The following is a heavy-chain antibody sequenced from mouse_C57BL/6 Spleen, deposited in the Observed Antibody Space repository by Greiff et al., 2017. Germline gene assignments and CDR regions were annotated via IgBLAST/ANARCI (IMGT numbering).Heavy chain of an antibody. CDR2: IYPGDGDT. J-gene: IGHJ1*03. CDR1: GYAFSSYW. CDR3: ARSPHYYYYGSSWWYFDV. D-gene: IGHD1-1*01. Sequence: VKLVESGAELVKPGASVKISCKASGYAFSSYWMNWVKQRPGKGLEWIGQIYPGDGDTNYNGKFKGKATLTADKSSSTAYMQLSSLTSEDSAVYFCARSPHYYYYGSSWWYFDVWGTGTTVTVSS. V-gene: IGHV1-80*01.